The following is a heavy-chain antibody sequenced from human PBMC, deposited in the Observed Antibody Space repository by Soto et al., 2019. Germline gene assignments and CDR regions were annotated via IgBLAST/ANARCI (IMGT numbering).Heavy chain of an antibody. Sequence: GGSLRLSCAASDFDFSSYGIHWVRQAPGKGLEWVAASSYDGREAFYADSAKGRFTVSKEMSKNTAFLQMNALRHEDTAVYFCARDSGWPILNFDNWGQGTPVTVSS. CDR3: ARDSGWPILNFDN. J-gene: IGHJ4*02. V-gene: IGHV3-30*03. CDR1: DFDFSSYG. CDR2: SSYDGREA. D-gene: IGHD3-10*01.